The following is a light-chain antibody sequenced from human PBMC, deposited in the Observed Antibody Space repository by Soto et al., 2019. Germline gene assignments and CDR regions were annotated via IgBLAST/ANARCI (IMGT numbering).Light chain of an antibody. Sequence: DIQMTQSPSSLSASVGDRVTITCQASQDISNYLNWYQQKPGKAPKLLIYDASNLEIGVPSRFSGSGSGTDFTFTISSLQPEDIATYSCQQYDNLPPYTFGQATKLEIK. CDR3: QQYDNLPPYT. CDR1: QDISNY. CDR2: DAS. V-gene: IGKV1-33*01. J-gene: IGKJ2*01.